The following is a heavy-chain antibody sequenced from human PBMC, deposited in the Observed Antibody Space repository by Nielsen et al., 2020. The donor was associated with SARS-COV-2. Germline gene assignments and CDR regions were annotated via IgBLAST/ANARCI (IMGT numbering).Heavy chain of an antibody. V-gene: IGHV4-39*07. CDR1: GGSISSSSYY. J-gene: IGHJ5*02. CDR2: IYYSGST. CDR3: AREGYSNYPRWFDP. D-gene: IGHD4-11*01. Sequence: SETLSLTCTVSGGSISSSSYYWGWIRQPPGKGLEWIGSIYYSGSTYYNPSLKSRVTISVDTSKNQFSLKLSSVTAADTAVYYCAREGYSNYPRWFDPWGQGTLVTVSS.